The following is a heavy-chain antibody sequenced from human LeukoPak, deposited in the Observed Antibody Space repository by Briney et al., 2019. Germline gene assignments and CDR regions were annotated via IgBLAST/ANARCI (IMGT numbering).Heavy chain of an antibody. Sequence: SGGSLRLSCTTSGFTFINYWMYWVRQAPGKGLMWVSRIMSDGTGITYTDSVEGRFTISIDNAKDTLYLQMNSLRDEDTAVYYCVRGQTIDYWGQGTLVTVSS. D-gene: IGHD4-17*01. CDR3: VRGQTIDY. J-gene: IGHJ4*02. CDR1: GFTFINYW. V-gene: IGHV3-74*01. CDR2: IMSDGTGI.